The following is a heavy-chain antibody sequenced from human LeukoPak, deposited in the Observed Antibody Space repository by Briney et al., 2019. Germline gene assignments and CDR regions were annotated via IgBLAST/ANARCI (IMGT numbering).Heavy chain of an antibody. CDR2: INSDGSST. Sequence: GGSLRLSCAASGFTFSSYWMHWVRQAPGKGLVWVSRINSDGSSTSYADSVKGRFTISGDNTKNTLYLQMNSLRAEDTAVYYCARGPNTAMSYYYYMDVWGKGTTVTVSS. J-gene: IGHJ6*03. CDR1: GFTFSSYW. V-gene: IGHV3-74*01. CDR3: ARGPNTAMSYYYYMDV. D-gene: IGHD5-18*01.